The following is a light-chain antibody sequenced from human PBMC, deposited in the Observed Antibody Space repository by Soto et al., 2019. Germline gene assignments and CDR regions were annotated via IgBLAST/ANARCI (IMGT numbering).Light chain of an antibody. CDR2: EVS. CDR1: SSDVGAYDY. J-gene: IGLJ3*02. Sequence: QSALTQPASVSGSPGQSITISCTGTSSDVGAYDYVSWYQQRPGKAPKFMLYEVSNRPSGLSDRFSGSKSGNTASLTISGLQAEDEADYYCSSFTTSNTWVFGGGTKLTVL. CDR3: SSFTTSNTWV. V-gene: IGLV2-14*01.